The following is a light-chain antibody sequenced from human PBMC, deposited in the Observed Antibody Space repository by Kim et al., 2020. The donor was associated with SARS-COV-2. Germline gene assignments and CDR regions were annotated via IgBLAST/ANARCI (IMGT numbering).Light chain of an antibody. Sequence: GKTVTISCTPNSGSIASNYVQWYQQRPGSAPTPVIYEDNQRPSGVPDRFSGSIDSSSNSASLTISGLKTEDEADYYCQSFDTTIVIFGGGTQLTVL. V-gene: IGLV6-57*03. CDR3: QSFDTTIVI. CDR1: SGSIASNY. J-gene: IGLJ2*01. CDR2: EDN.